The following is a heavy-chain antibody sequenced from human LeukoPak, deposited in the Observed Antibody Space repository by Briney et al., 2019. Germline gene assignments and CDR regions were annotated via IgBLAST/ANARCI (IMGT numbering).Heavy chain of an antibody. Sequence: SETLSLTCAVYGGSFSGYYWSWIRQPPGKGLEWIGEINHSGSTNYNPSLKGRVTISVDTSKNQFSLKLSSVTAANTAVYYCAREKDYSSGWALFDYWGQGTLVTVSS. D-gene: IGHD6-19*01. CDR2: INHSGST. V-gene: IGHV4-34*01. CDR3: AREKDYSSGWALFDY. CDR1: GGSFSGYY. J-gene: IGHJ4*02.